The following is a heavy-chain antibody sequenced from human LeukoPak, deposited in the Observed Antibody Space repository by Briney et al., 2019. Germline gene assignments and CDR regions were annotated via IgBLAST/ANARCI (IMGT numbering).Heavy chain of an antibody. J-gene: IGHJ6*03. CDR1: GGSISSSSYY. D-gene: IGHD6-13*01. Sequence: SETLSLTCTVSGGSISSSSYYWGWIRQPPGKGLEWIGSIYYSGSTYYNPSLKSRVTISVDTSKNQFSLKLSSVTAADTAVYYCAGTSSSWPRGYYYYYMDVWGKGTTVTVSS. CDR2: IYYSGST. V-gene: IGHV4-39*01. CDR3: AGTSSSWPRGYYYYYMDV.